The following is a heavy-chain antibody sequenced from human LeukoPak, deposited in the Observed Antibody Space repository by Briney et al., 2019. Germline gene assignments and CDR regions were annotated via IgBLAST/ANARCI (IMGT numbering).Heavy chain of an antibody. D-gene: IGHD2-21*02. CDR3: AKGLLFDYSPYFVY. V-gene: IGHV3-30*18. CDR2: ISYDGSNK. CDR1: GFTFSSYG. J-gene: IGHJ4*02. Sequence: PGRSLRLSCAASGFTFSSYGMHWVRQAPGKGLEWVAVISYDGSNKYYADSVKGRFTISRDNSKNTLYLQMNSLRAEDTAVYYCAKGLLFDYSPYFVYWGQGTLVTVSS.